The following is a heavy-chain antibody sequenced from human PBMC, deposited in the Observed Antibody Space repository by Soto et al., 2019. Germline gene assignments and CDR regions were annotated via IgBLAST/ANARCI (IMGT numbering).Heavy chain of an antibody. CDR2: ISYDGSNK. J-gene: IGHJ4*02. CDR1: GFTFSSYG. D-gene: IGHD5-18*01. Sequence: QVQLVESGGGVVQPGRSLRLSCAASGFTFSSYGMHWVRQAPGTGLEWVAVISYDGSNKYYADSVKGRFTISRDNSKNTLYLQMNSLRAEDTAVYYCAKGLPVDTAMGYWGQGTLVTVSS. CDR3: AKGLPVDTAMGY. V-gene: IGHV3-30*18.